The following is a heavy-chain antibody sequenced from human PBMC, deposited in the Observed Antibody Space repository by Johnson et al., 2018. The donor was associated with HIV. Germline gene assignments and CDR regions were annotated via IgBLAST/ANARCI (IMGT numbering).Heavy chain of an antibody. J-gene: IGHJ3*02. CDR1: RFTFSSYG. D-gene: IGHD7-27*01. CDR2: ISYDGGNK. V-gene: IGHV3-30*18. Sequence: QVQLVESGGGVVQPGRSLRLSCAASRFTFSSYGMHWVRQAPGKGLEWVAVISYDGGNKYYADSVKGRFTISRDNSKNTLYLQMNSLRAEDTAVYYCAKDLGTGDDAFDIWGQGTMVTVSS. CDR3: AKDLGTGDDAFDI.